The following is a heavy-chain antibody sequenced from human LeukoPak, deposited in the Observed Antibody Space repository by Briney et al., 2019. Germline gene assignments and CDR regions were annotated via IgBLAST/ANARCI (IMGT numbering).Heavy chain of an antibody. D-gene: IGHD4-23*01. CDR3: ARHTVVNAYYFDY. CDR1: GGSISSSSYY. V-gene: IGHV4-39*01. CDR2: IYYGGST. J-gene: IGHJ4*02. Sequence: SETLSLTCTVSGGSISSSSYYWGWIRQPPGKGLEWIGSIYYGGSTYYNPSLKSRVTISVDTSKNQFSLKLSSVTAADTAVYYCARHTVVNAYYFDYWGQGTLVTVSS.